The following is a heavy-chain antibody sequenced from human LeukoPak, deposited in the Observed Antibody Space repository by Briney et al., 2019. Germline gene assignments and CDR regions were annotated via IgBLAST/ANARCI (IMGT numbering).Heavy chain of an antibody. Sequence: SVKVSCKASGVTFIDYALNWVRQAPGQGLEWMGVFIPILDTANSTQKFQGRLTITADISTNTVYMELSSLTFDDTAVYFCAGIPVFGVVLHQEPVWGKGTTVTVSS. J-gene: IGHJ6*03. V-gene: IGHV1-69*10. CDR2: FIPILDTA. D-gene: IGHD3-3*01. CDR1: GVTFIDYA. CDR3: AGIPVFGVVLHQEPV.